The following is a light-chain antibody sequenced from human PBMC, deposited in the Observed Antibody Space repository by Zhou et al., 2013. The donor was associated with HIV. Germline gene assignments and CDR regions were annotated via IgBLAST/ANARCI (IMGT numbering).Light chain of an antibody. CDR1: QSVSNNY. J-gene: IGKJ5*01. CDR2: GAS. CDR3: QQYGTSPIT. V-gene: IGKV3-20*01. Sequence: EIVLTQSPGTLSLSPGERAALFCRASQSVSNNYLAWYQQKPGQAPRRLMFGASIRATGIPDRFSGSGSGTDFTLTITRLEPEDFAVYYCQQYGTSPITFGQGTRL.